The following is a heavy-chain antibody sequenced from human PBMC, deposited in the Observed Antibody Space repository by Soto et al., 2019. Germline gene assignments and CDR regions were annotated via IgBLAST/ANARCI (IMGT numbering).Heavy chain of an antibody. D-gene: IGHD4-17*01. J-gene: IGHJ4*02. CDR3: AGAKIVYGDFDSIDS. CDR2: ISDRSSTI. Sequence: EVQLVESGGGLVQPGGSLRLSCAASGFTFSSYSMNWVRQAPGKGPEWLSYISDRSSTIYYADSVKGRFTISRDDAKNSLYLQMNSLRAEDTAVYYCAGAKIVYGDFDSIDSWGQGTLVTVSS. V-gene: IGHV3-48*01. CDR1: GFTFSSYS.